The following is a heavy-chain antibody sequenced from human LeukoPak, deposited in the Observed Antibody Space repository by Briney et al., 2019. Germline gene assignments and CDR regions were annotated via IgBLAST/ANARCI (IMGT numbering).Heavy chain of an antibody. J-gene: IGHJ5*02. CDR3: ARKGARIAART. CDR2: INHSGST. Sequence: PSETLSLTCAVYGGSFSGYFWTWIRQPPGKGLEWLGEINHSGSTNYNPSLKSRVTISVDTSKNQFSLKLSSVTAADTAVYYCARKGARIAARTWGQGTLVTVSS. CDR1: GGSFSGYF. V-gene: IGHV4-34*01. D-gene: IGHD6-6*01.